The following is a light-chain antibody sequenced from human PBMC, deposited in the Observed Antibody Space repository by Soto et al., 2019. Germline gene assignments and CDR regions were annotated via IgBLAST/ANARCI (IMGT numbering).Light chain of an antibody. CDR3: GTSDSSLSVEV. J-gene: IGLJ2*01. Sequence: QSVLTQPPSVSAAPGQKVTISCSGSSSKIGNNYVSWYQQLPGTAPKLLIYEDNKRPSGIPDRFSGSKSGTSATLGITGLQTGDEAAYYCGTSDSSLSVEVFGGGTKLTVL. CDR1: SSKIGNNY. CDR2: EDN. V-gene: IGLV1-51*02.